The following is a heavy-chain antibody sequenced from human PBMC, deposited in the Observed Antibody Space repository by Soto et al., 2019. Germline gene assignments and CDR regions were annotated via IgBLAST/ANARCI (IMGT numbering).Heavy chain of an antibody. CDR2: ISAYNGNT. J-gene: IGHJ6*02. CDR1: GYTFTSYG. D-gene: IGHD6-13*01. Sequence: ASVKASCKASGYTFTSYGISWVRQAPGQGLEWMGWISAYNGNTNYAQKLQGRVTMTTDTSTSTAYMELRSLRSDDTVVYYCARVSIAAVAYYYYGMDVWGQGTTVTVSS. CDR3: ARVSIAAVAYYYYGMDV. V-gene: IGHV1-18*04.